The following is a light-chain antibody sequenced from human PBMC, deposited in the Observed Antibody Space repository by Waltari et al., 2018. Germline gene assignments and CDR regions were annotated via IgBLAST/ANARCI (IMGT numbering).Light chain of an antibody. Sequence: IQLTQSPSSLSASVGDRVTITCRASQGISSALAWYQQKPGTAPKLLIYDASSLESGVPSRFSGSGSGTDFTLTISSLQPEDFATYYCQQFNSYPIITFGQGTRLEIK. CDR1: QGISSA. V-gene: IGKV1-13*02. CDR2: DAS. J-gene: IGKJ5*01. CDR3: QQFNSYPIIT.